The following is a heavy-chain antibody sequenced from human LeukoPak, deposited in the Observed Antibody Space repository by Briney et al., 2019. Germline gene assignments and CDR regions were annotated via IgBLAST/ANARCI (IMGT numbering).Heavy chain of an antibody. D-gene: IGHD2-2*02. V-gene: IGHV4-34*01. CDR1: GGSFSGYY. CDR3: ARLGGYCSSTSCYTEFDP. CDR2: IYHSGST. J-gene: IGHJ5*02. Sequence: PSETLSLTCAVYGGSFSGYYWSWIRQPPGKVLEWIGSIYHSGSTYYNPSLKSRVTISVDTSKNQFSLKLRSVTAADTAVYYCARLGGYCSSTSCYTEFDPWGQGTLVTVSS.